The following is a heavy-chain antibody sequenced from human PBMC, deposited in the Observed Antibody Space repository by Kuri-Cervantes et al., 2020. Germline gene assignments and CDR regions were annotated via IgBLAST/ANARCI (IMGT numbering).Heavy chain of an antibody. V-gene: IGHV4-34*01. D-gene: IGHD6-6*01. CDR1: GESFSGYY. Sequence: ESLKISCAVYGESFSGYYWTWIRQPPGPGLEWIGEINDSGNTNYNPSFKSRVTISVDTSKNQFTLKLSSVTAGDTAQYYCARLDSSSSGDYWGRGTLVTVSS. J-gene: IGHJ4*02. CDR3: ARLDSSSSGDY. CDR2: INDSGNT.